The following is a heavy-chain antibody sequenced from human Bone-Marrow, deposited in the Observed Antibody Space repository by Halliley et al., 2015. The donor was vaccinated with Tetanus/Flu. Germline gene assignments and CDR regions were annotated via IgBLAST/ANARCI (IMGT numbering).Heavy chain of an antibody. CDR3: ARPDSPHYSYAMDV. V-gene: IGHV4-30-2*03. D-gene: IGHD2-15*01. J-gene: IGHJ6*02. Sequence: WSGSCYYTGSTFYNPSPTTRVTISKDTSKNEFSLKGASVTAADTAVYYCARPDSPHYSYAMDVWGQGTTVTVSS. CDR2: CYYTGST.